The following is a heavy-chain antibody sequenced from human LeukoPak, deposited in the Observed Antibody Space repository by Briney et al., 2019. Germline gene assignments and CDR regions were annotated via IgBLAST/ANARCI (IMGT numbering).Heavy chain of an antibody. Sequence: ASVKVSCKASGYTFTSYDINWVRQATGQGLEWMGWMNPNSGNTGYAQKFQGRVTMTRNISISTAYMELSSLRSEDTAVYYCARVGPVRFWGGYRFAFDIWGQGTMVTVSS. J-gene: IGHJ3*02. D-gene: IGHD3-16*02. V-gene: IGHV1-8*01. CDR2: MNPNSGNT. CDR1: GYTFTSYD. CDR3: ARVGPVRFWGGYRFAFDI.